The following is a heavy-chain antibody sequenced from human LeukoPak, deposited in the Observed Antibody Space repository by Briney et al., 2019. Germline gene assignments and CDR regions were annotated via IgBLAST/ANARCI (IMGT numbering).Heavy chain of an antibody. CDR3: ARARGWGYSGYDFDY. D-gene: IGHD5-12*01. Sequence: SETLSLTCTVSGGSISSYYWSWIRQPPGKGLEWIGYIYYSGSTNYNPSLKSRVTISVDTSKNQFSLKLSSVTAADTAVYYCARARGWGYSGYDFDYWGQGTLVTVSS. CDR1: GGSISSYY. J-gene: IGHJ4*02. V-gene: IGHV4-59*01. CDR2: IYYSGST.